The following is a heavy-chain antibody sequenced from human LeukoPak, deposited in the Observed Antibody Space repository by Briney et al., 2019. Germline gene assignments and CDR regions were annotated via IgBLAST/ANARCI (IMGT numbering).Heavy chain of an antibody. V-gene: IGHV4-39*07. CDR2: IYYSGST. J-gene: IGHJ6*03. Sequence: PSQTLSLTCTVSGGSISSSSYYWGWIRQPPGKGLEWIGSIYYSGSTYYNPSLKSRVTISVDTSKNQFSLKLSSVTAADTAVYYCAREIVRGVMSYYYYYMDVWGKGTTVTISS. CDR1: GGSISSSSYY. D-gene: IGHD3-10*01. CDR3: AREIVRGVMSYYYYYMDV.